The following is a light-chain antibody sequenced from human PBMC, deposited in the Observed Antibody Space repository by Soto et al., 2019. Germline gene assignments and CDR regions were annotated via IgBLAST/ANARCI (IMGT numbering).Light chain of an antibody. CDR1: SSDVGGYDY. CDR2: DVS. CDR3: NSYTSRSTYV. V-gene: IGLV2-14*01. Sequence: QSALTQPASVSGSPGQSIAISCTGTSSDVGGYDYVSWYQQHPGKAPKLMIYDVSNRPSGVSSRFSGSKSGNTASLTISGLQADDEADYYCNSYTSRSTYVFGTCTKVTVL. J-gene: IGLJ1*01.